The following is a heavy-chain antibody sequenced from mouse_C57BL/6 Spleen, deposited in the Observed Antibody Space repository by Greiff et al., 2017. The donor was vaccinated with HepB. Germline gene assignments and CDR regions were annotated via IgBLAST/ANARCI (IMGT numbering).Heavy chain of an antibody. J-gene: IGHJ3*01. V-gene: IGHV1-81*01. CDR1: GYTFTSYG. CDR2: IYPRSGNT. CDR3: AREQTYYDYSWFAY. D-gene: IGHD2-4*01. Sequence: VQLQESGAELARPGASVKLSCKASGYTFTSYGISWVKQRTGQGLEWIGEIYPRSGNTYYNEKFKGKATLTADKSSSTAYMELRSLTSEDSAVYFCAREQTYYDYSWFAYWGQGTLVTVSA.